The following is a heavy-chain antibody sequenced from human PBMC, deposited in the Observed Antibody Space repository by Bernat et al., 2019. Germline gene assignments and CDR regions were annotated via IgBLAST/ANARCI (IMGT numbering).Heavy chain of an antibody. CDR1: GFTFSYYW. J-gene: IGHJ2*01. V-gene: IGHV3-7*03. Sequence: EVQVVESGGGLVQPGGSLRLSCAASGFTFSYYWMSWVRQAPGKGLEWVANIKQDGSEKYYVDSVKGRFTISRDNARNSLYLQMNSLSAEDTAVYYCVPWHFDLGGRGTLVTVSS. CDR3: VPWHFDL. CDR2: IKQDGSEK.